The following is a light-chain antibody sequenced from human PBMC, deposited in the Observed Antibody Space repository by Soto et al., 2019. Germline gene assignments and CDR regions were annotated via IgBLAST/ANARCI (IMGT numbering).Light chain of an antibody. CDR2: DAS. J-gene: IGKJ4*01. Sequence: EIVLTQSPDTLSLSPGERATLSCRASQSVRSNYLAWYQQKPGQAPRFLIYDASSRATGIPDRFSGSGSGTDFTLTIRRLEPEDFAMYYCQQYGSSPLTFGGGNKVEIK. CDR3: QQYGSSPLT. CDR1: QSVRSNY. V-gene: IGKV3-20*01.